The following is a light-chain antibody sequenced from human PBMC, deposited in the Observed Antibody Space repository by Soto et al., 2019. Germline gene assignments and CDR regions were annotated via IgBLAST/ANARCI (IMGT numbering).Light chain of an antibody. V-gene: IGLV2-23*01. CDR1: TSDIGTYNL. CDR2: ENN. J-gene: IGLJ3*02. Sequence: QSALTQPASVSGSPGQSIAISCTGTTSDIGTYNLASWYQHHPGKAPKAMIYENNERPAGVSNRFSGSKSGNTASLTISGLQAEDEAVYYCCSYAGGSSLVFGGGTKLTVL. CDR3: CSYAGGSSLV.